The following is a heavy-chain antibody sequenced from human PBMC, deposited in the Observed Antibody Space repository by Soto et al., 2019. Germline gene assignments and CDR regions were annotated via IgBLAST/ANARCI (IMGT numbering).Heavy chain of an antibody. Sequence: QLVESGGGLVQPGGSLRVSRAASGFSFSSHSMHWVRQAPGKRLEYISAISANGVGTYYADSVKGRFTISRDNSKNTLYLQMGSLRAEDMAVYHCTRENGLNGFDIWGQGTMVTVSS. D-gene: IGHD2-2*03. CDR2: ISANGVGT. J-gene: IGHJ3*02. CDR3: TRENGLNGFDI. CDR1: GFSFSSHS. V-gene: IGHV3-64*07.